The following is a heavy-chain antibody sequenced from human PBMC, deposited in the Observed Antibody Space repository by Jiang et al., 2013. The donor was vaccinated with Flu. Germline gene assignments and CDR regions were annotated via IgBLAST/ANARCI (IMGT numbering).Heavy chain of an antibody. CDR2: ISNSGIT. CDR1: GGSISDYY. CDR3: ARLVGLNNWFDP. D-gene: IGHD1-26*01. V-gene: IGHV4-59*08. J-gene: IGHJ5*02. Sequence: GPGLVKPSETLSLTCIVSGGSISDYYWGWIRQPPGKGLEWIGYISNSGITNYNPSLRSRVTKSIGASKNQFSLKLSSVTASDTAVYYCARLVGLNNWFDPWGQGTLVTVSS.